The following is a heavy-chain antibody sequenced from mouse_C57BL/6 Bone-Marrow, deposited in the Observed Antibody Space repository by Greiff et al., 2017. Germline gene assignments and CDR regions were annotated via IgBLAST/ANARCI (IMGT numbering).Heavy chain of an antibody. D-gene: IGHD4-1*01. V-gene: IGHV1-50*01. CDR3: ASWDWFAY. Sequence: QVQLQQPGAELVKPGASVKLSCKASGYTFTSYWMQWVKQRPGQGLEWIGEIDPSASYTNYNQKFKGKATLTVDTSSRTAYMQLSSLTSEDSAVYYCASWDWFAYWGQGTLFTVSA. CDR2: IDPSASYT. J-gene: IGHJ3*01. CDR1: GYTFTSYW.